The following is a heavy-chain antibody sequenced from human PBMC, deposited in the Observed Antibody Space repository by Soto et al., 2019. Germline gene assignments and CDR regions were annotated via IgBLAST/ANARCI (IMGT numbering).Heavy chain of an antibody. D-gene: IGHD1-1*01. CDR3: ATAGNYRFDN. V-gene: IGHV3-9*01. J-gene: IGHJ4*02. CDR2: INWNSDTI. CDR1: GFTFGDYA. Sequence: GGSLRLSCAASGFTFGDYAMHWVRQAPGKGLEWVSGINWNSDTIGYADSVKGRFTVSRDNAKGSLLLQMSSLRAEDTAVYFCATAGNYRFDNWGLGTLVTVSS.